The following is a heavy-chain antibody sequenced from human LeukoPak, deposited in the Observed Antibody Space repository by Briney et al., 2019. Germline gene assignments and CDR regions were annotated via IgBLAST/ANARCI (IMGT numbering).Heavy chain of an antibody. V-gene: IGHV1-46*01. D-gene: IGHD3-22*01. CDR2: INPSGGST. Sequence: ASVEVSCKASGYTFTSYYMHWVRQAPGQGLEWMGIINPSGGSTSYAQKFQGRVTMTRDTSTSTVYMELSSLRSEDTAVYYCARDLLPHSSGYYYVDYWGQGTLVTVSS. J-gene: IGHJ4*02. CDR3: ARDLLPHSSGYYYVDY. CDR1: GYTFTSYY.